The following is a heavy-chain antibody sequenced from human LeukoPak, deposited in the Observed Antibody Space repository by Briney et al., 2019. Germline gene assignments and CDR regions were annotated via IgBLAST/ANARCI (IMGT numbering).Heavy chain of an antibody. CDR3: AREFLRRGQLDYYYGMDV. J-gene: IGHJ6*02. CDR1: GFTFSSYW. Sequence: PGGSLRLSCAASGFTFSSYWMHWVRQAPGKGLVWVSRINSDGSSTSYADSVKGRFTISRDNAKNTLYLQVNSLRAEDTAVYYCAREFLRRGQLDYYYGMDVWGQGTTVTVSS. CDR2: INSDGSST. D-gene: IGHD6-6*01. V-gene: IGHV3-74*01.